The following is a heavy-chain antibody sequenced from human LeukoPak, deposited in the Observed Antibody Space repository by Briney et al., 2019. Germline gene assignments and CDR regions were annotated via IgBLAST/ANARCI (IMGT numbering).Heavy chain of an antibody. V-gene: IGHV3-20*04. CDR3: ARDLPSSYYYGSGSLREDYFDY. D-gene: IGHD3-10*01. CDR1: VFTYDVYG. J-gene: IGHJ4*02. Sequence: GGSLRLSCAASVFTYDVYGVSWVPHAPGKGLEWVSGIYWNCGRTGCRHSVKGRFTISRDNAKNSLYLQKNSLRAEDTAVYYCARDLPSSYYYGSGSLREDYFDYWGQGTLVTVSS. CDR2: IYWNCGRT.